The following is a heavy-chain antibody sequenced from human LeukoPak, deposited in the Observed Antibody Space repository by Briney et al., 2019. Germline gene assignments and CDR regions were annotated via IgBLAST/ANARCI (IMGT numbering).Heavy chain of an antibody. Sequence: SSETLSLTCTVSGGSISSYYWSWIRQPPGKGLEWIGYIYYSGSTNYNPSLKSRVTISVDKSKNQFSLKLSSVTAADTAVYYCARSTVEGAFDIWGQGTMVTVSS. J-gene: IGHJ3*02. CDR2: IYYSGST. V-gene: IGHV4-59*12. CDR1: GGSISSYY. CDR3: ARSTVEGAFDI. D-gene: IGHD4-23*01.